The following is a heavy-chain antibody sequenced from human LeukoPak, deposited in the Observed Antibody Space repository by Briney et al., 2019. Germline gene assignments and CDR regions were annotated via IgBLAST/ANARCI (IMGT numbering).Heavy chain of an antibody. J-gene: IGHJ4*02. D-gene: IGHD6-19*01. CDR3: ARRVYSSGWYVFDY. Sequence: SETLSLTCAVSGGSISSGDYYWSWIRQHPGEGLEWIGSIYYSGSTYYNPSLKSRVTISVDTSKNQFSLKLSSVTAADTAVYYCARRVYSSGWYVFDYWGQGTLVTVSS. V-gene: IGHV4-39*01. CDR2: IYYSGST. CDR1: GGSISSGDYY.